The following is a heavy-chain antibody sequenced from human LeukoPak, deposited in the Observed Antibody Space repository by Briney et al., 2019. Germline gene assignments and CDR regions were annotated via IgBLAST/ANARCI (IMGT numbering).Heavy chain of an antibody. D-gene: IGHD3-10*01. V-gene: IGHV4-34*01. Sequence: SETLSLTCAVYGGSFGGYYWSWIRQPPGKGLEWIGEINHSGSTNYNPSLKSRVTISVDTSKNQFSLKLSSVTAADTAVYYCARGRGKHFDYWGQGTLVTVSS. CDR2: INHSGST. J-gene: IGHJ4*02. CDR1: GGSFGGYY. CDR3: ARGRGKHFDY.